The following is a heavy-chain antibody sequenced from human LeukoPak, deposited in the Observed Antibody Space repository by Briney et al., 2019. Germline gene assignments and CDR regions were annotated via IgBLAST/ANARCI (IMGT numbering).Heavy chain of an antibody. V-gene: IGHV4-39*01. Sequence: SETLSLTCTVSGGSISSSSYYWGWIRQPPGKGLEWIGSIYYSGSTYYNPSLKSRVTISVDTSKNQFSLNLSSVTAADTAVYYCAKSGSSSIFDYWGQGTLVTVSS. CDR3: AKSGSSSIFDY. J-gene: IGHJ4*02. CDR2: IYYSGST. D-gene: IGHD6-13*01. CDR1: GGSISSSSYY.